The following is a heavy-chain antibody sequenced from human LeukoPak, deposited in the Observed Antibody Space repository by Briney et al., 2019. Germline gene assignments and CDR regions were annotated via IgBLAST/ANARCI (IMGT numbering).Heavy chain of an antibody. J-gene: IGHJ4*02. D-gene: IGHD4-17*01. V-gene: IGHV1-2*04. CDR1: GYTFSDYY. CDR2: INPKNSGT. Sequence: ASVKVSCKTSGYTFSDYYIHWVQQAPGQGLEWMGWINPKNSGTKYAQKFQGWITMTTDTSTSTAYMELTSLRSNDTAVYYCARVTVTTLFDHWGPGTLVTVSS. CDR3: ARVTVTTLFDH.